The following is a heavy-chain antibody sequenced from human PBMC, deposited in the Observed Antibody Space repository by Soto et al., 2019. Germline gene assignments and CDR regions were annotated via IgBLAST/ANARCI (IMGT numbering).Heavy chain of an antibody. Sequence: EVQLVESGGGLVQAGESLRLSCEASGFTFSNYWMHWVRQVPGKGLVWVSRIKGDVSTMNYADSVKGRFTIPRDNAKNMVFLQMDSLGAEETAVYYCVRRIPGHYGSDVWGQGTMVTVSS. CDR3: VRRIPGHYGSDV. CDR2: IKGDVSTM. J-gene: IGHJ3*01. V-gene: IGHV3-74*01. CDR1: GFTFSNYW. D-gene: IGHD3-10*01.